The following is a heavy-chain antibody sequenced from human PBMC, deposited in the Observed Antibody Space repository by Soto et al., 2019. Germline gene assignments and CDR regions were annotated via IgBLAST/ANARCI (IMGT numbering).Heavy chain of an antibody. Sequence: GGSLILSCAASGFTFSSYWMSWVRQAPGKGLEWVANIKQDGSEKYYVDSVKGRFTISRDNAKNSLYLQMNSLRAEDTAVYYCARPMITFGGVIPDSYWGQGTLVTVSS. CDR3: ARPMITFGGVIPDSY. J-gene: IGHJ4*02. CDR1: GFTFSSYW. D-gene: IGHD3-16*02. CDR2: IKQDGSEK. V-gene: IGHV3-7*01.